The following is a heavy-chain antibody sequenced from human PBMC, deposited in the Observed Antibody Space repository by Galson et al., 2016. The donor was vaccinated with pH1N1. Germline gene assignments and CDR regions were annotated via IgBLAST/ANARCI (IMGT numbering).Heavy chain of an antibody. V-gene: IGHV5-51*03. Sequence: QSGAEVKKPGESLKISCKGSGNSFSTSWIGWVRQLPGKGLEWMGIIYVGDSDTRYNPSFQGQVTISADKSIRTAYVQWNSLKASDTAIYYCAEHAAVDPPVVCFYMDVWGNGTTVTVSS. J-gene: IGHJ6*03. CDR3: AEHAAVDPPVVCFYMDV. D-gene: IGHD6-19*01. CDR1: GNSFSTSW. CDR2: IYVGDSDT.